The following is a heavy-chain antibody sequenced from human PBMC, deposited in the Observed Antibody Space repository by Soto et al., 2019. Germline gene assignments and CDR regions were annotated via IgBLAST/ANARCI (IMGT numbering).Heavy chain of an antibody. D-gene: IGHD3-22*01. CDR3: ARDAYYYDSSGYYS. CDR2: IYYSGST. V-gene: IGHV4-59*12. J-gene: IGHJ5*02. Sequence: SETLSLTCTVSDVYISSDSWSWIRPPPREGLEWIGYIYYSGSTYYNPSLKSRVTISVDTSKNQFSLKLSSVTAADTAVYYCARDAYYYDSSGYYSWGQGTLVTVSS. CDR1: DVYISSDS.